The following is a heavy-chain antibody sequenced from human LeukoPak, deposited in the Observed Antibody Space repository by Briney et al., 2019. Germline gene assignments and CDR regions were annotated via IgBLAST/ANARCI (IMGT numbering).Heavy chain of an antibody. J-gene: IGHJ5*02. D-gene: IGHD3-9*01. V-gene: IGHV4-38-2*02. CDR3: ARDRDDILTAPFDP. CDR2: IYHSGST. Sequence: SSETLSLTCTVSGYSISSRYYWGWIRQPPGKGLEWIGNIYHSGSTYYNPSLKSRVTISVDTSNNQFSLKLSSVTAADTAVYYCARDRDDILTAPFDPWGQGTLVTVSS. CDR1: GYSISSRYY.